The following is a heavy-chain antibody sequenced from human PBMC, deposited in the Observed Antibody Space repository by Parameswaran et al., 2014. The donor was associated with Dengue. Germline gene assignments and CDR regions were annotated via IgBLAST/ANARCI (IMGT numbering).Heavy chain of an antibody. CDR3: ARVEDYYGSGMTS. CDR2: ITSSGSTI. J-gene: IGHJ4*02. D-gene: IGHD3-10*01. Sequence: VRQAPGKGLEWVSYITSSGSTIYYADSVKGRFTISRDNAKNSLYLQMNSLRAEDTAVYYCARVEDYYGSGMTSWGQGTLVTVSS. V-gene: IGHV3-11*01.